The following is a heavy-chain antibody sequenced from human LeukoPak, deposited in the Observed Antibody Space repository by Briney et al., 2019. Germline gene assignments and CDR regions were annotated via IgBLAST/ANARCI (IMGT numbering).Heavy chain of an antibody. D-gene: IGHD3-22*01. CDR3: ASTSEYYYDSSGFDY. V-gene: IGHV1-69*04. CDR2: IIPILGIA. Sequence: ASVKVSCKASGGTFSSYAISWVRQAPGQGLEWMGRIIPILGIANYAQKFQGRVTITADKSTSTAYMELSSLRSEDTAVYYYASTSEYYYDSSGFDYWGQGTLVTVSS. CDR1: GGTFSSYA. J-gene: IGHJ4*02.